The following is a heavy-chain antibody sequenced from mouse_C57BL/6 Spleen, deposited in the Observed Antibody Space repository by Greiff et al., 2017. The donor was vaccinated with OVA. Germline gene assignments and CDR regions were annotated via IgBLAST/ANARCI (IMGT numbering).Heavy chain of an antibody. CDR2: IDPENGDT. D-gene: IGHD2-4*01. CDR3: TTSYYDYDY. V-gene: IGHV14-4*01. J-gene: IGHJ2*01. CDR1: GFNIKDDY. Sequence: VQLQQSGAELVRPGASVKLSCTASGFNIKDDYMHWVKQRPEQGLEWIGWIDPENGDTEYASKFQGKATITADTSSNTAYLKLSSLTSEDTAVYYCTTSYYDYDYWGQGTTLTVSS.